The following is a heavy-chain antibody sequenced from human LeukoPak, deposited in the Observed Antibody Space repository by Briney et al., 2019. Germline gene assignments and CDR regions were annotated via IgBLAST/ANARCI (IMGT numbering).Heavy chain of an antibody. CDR2: IYSGGST. CDR1: GFTVSSNY. CDR3: ARDSGSSGWYGDFDY. V-gene: IGHV3-66*01. Sequence: GGSLRLSCAAPGFTVSSNYMSWVRQAPGKGLEWVSVIYSGGSTYYADSVKGRFTISRDNSKNTLYLQMNSLRAEDTAVYYCARDSGSSGWYGDFDYWGQGTLVTVSS. D-gene: IGHD6-19*01. J-gene: IGHJ4*02.